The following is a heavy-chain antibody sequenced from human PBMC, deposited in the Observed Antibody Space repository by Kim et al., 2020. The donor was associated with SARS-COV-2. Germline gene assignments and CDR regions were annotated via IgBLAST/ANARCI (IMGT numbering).Heavy chain of an antibody. Sequence: GGSLRLSCAASGFTVSSNYMSWVRQAPGKGLEWVSVIYSGGSTYYADSVKGRFTISRDNSKNTLYLQMNSLRAEDTAVYYCARVRYSYYYGMDVWGQGTTVTVSS. D-gene: IGHD1-26*01. CDR1: GFTVSSNY. CDR3: ARVRYSYYYGMDV. J-gene: IGHJ6*02. CDR2: IYSGGST. V-gene: IGHV3-53*01.